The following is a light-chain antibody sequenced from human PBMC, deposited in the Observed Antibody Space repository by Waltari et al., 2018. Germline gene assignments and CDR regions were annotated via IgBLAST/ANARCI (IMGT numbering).Light chain of an antibody. Sequence: EIVMTQSPATLSVSPGGGATLSGRASRAIASNVAWYQQKPGQPLRLLIFDASTRSTCIPERFSCSWSGPEFTLTISSLQSEDSAVYFCQQFNTGYSFGQGTKLEI. CDR2: DAS. CDR3: QQFNTGYS. J-gene: IGKJ2*01. CDR1: RAIASN. V-gene: IGKV3-15*01.